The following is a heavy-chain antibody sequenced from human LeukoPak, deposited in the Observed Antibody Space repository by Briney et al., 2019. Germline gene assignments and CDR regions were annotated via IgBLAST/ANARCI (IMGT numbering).Heavy chain of an antibody. CDR1: GFTFSSYW. CDR3: ARVVFPSRVSDY. V-gene: IGHV3-7*01. Sequence: GGSLRLSCAASGFTFSSYWMSWVCQAPGKGLEWVANIKQDGSEKYYVDSVKGRFTISKDNAKNSLYLQMNSLRVEDTAVYYCARVVFPSRVSDYWGQGTLVTVSS. CDR2: IKQDGSEK. D-gene: IGHD2-21*01. J-gene: IGHJ4*02.